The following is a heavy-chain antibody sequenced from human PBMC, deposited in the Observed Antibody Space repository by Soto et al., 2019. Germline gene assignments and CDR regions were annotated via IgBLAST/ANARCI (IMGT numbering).Heavy chain of an antibody. V-gene: IGHV3-23*01. J-gene: IGHJ4*02. CDR2: ISGSGGST. D-gene: IGHD4-4*01. Sequence: GGSLRLSCAASGFTFSKYAMSWVRQAPGKWLEWVASISGSGGSTYYADSVKGRFTISRDTSKNTLYLQMNSLRAEDTAVYYCATTTVTHFDCWGQGAPVTVSS. CDR1: GFTFSKYA. CDR3: ATTTVTHFDC.